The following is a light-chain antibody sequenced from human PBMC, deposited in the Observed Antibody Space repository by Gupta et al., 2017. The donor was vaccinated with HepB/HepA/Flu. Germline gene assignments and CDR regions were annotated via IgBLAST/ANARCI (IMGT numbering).Light chain of an antibody. J-gene: IGKJ1*01. CDR3: LQHDNYPWT. CDR1: HGIRND. Sequence: QLTQCQSSLSASVGDRVHITCRSRHGIRNDLGWYQQKPGTAPKRLIYTASSMQSGVPSRFSGSGSGTEFTLTISRLQPEDFATYYCLQHDNYPWTFGQGTKVEIK. V-gene: IGKV1-17*01. CDR2: TAS.